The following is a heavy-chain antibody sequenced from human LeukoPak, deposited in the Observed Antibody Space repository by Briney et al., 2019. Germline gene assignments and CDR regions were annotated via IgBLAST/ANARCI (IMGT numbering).Heavy chain of an antibody. Sequence: GESLKISCKGSGYSFTNYWIGWVRQMPGKGLEWMAIVYPGDSTTRYSPSFQGQVTVSADKSVSTAYLQWSSLKASDAAMYYCARRTATDFDYWGQGTLVTVSS. V-gene: IGHV5-51*01. D-gene: IGHD5-18*01. CDR1: GYSFTNYW. J-gene: IGHJ4*02. CDR2: VYPGDSTT. CDR3: ARRTATDFDY.